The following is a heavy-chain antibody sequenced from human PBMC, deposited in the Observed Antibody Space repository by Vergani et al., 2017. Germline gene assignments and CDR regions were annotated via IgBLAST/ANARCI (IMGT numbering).Heavy chain of an antibody. Sequence: QVQLQESGPGLVKPSGTLSLTCAVSGGFISSPNWWSWVRQPPGKGLEWVGEINRSGSTNYNPSLKSRVTISVDTSKNQFSLKLTSVTAADPAVYYCARLSSGWDIWGQGTMVTVSS. J-gene: IGHJ3*02. V-gene: IGHV4-4*02. CDR3: ARLSSGWDI. CDR2: INRSGST. D-gene: IGHD6-19*01. CDR1: GGFISSPNW.